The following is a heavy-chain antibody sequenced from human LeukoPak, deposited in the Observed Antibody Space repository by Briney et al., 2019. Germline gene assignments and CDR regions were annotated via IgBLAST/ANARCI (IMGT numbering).Heavy chain of an antibody. Sequence: AGSLRLSCTASGFAFDEHGMSWGRQVPGKGLEWVSGINLSGGSTGYADPLRGRFTTSRDNAKNSLYLQMDSLRAEDTALYYCARAPNTSPFFFDYWGQGTLVTVSS. V-gene: IGHV3-20*04. D-gene: IGHD2-2*01. CDR3: ARAPNTSPFFFDY. CDR2: INLSGGST. CDR1: GFAFDEHG. J-gene: IGHJ4*02.